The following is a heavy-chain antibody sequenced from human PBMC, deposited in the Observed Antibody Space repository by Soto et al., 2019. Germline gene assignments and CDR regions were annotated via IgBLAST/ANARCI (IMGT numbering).Heavy chain of an antibody. D-gene: IGHD3-10*01. J-gene: IGHJ6*03. V-gene: IGHV1-18*01. Sequence: QVQLVQSGAEVKKPGASVKVSCKTSGYTFTSHGISWVRQAPGQGLEWMGWISPYNGDTNYAQKLQVRVSVTTDSSTRTAYMELRSLRSEDTAVYYCARMVRGSTVGYYYYIDVWGKGTTVTVSS. CDR2: ISPYNGDT. CDR3: ARMVRGSTVGYYYYIDV. CDR1: GYTFTSHG.